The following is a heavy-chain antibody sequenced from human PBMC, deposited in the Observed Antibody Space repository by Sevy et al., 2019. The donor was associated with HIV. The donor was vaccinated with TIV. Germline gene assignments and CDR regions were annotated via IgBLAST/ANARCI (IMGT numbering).Heavy chain of an antibody. CDR3: ARAGGNPKRIVVVPPRPYYFDY. CDR2: INHSGST. J-gene: IGHJ4*02. V-gene: IGHV4-34*01. D-gene: IGHD2-2*01. CDR1: GGSFSGYY. Sequence: SETLSLTCAVYGGSFSGYYWSWIRQPPGKGLEWIGEINHSGSTNYNPSLKSRVTISVDTSKNQFSLKLSSVTAADTAVYYCARAGGNPKRIVVVPPRPYYFDYWGQGTLVTVSS.